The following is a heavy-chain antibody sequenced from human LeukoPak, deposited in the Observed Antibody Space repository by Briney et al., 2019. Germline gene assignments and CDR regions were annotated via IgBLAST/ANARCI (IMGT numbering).Heavy chain of an antibody. V-gene: IGHV3-7*01. J-gene: IGHJ4*02. Sequence: GGSLRLSCAASGFTFSSYLMSWVRQAPGKGLEWVANIKQDGSEKYYVDSVKGRFTISRDNAKNSLYLQMNSLRAEDTAVYYCARKPGYSSSWYGPLDYWGQGTLVTVSS. CDR1: GFTFSSYL. D-gene: IGHD6-13*01. CDR3: ARKPGYSSSWYGPLDY. CDR2: IKQDGSEK.